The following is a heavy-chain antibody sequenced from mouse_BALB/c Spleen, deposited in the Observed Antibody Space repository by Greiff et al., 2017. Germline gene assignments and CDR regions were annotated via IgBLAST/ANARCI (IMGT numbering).Heavy chain of an antibody. CDR2: IWAGGST. J-gene: IGHJ1*01. D-gene: IGHD2-3*01. Sequence: VMLVESGPGLVAPSQSLSITCTVSGFSLTSYGVHWVRQPPGKGLEWLGVIWAGGSTNYNSALMSRLSISKDNSKSQVFLKMNSLQTDDTAMYYCARGDGYYEDWYFDVWGAGTTVTVSS. CDR3: ARGDGYYEDWYFDV. V-gene: IGHV2-9*02. CDR1: GFSLTSYG.